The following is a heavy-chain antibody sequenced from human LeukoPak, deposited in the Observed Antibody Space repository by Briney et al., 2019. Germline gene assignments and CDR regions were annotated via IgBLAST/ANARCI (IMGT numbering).Heavy chain of an antibody. V-gene: IGHV1-2*02. CDR3: AREFTGNAFDI. J-gene: IGHJ3*02. CDR2: INPNSGGT. D-gene: IGHD2-8*02. Sequence: EASVKVSCKASGYTFTGYYMHWVRQAPGQGLEWMGWINPNSGGTNYAQKFQGRVTMTRDTSISTAYMELSSVTAADTAVYYCAREFTGNAFDIWGQGTMVTVSS. CDR1: GYTFTGYY.